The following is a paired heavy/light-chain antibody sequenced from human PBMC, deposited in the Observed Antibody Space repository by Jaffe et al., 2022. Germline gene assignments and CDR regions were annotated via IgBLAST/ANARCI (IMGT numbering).Heavy chain of an antibody. D-gene: IGHD5-12*01. CDR3: ARHKALDGDGYNQDAFDI. Sequence: QVQLQESGPGLVKPSETLSLTCAVSGYSISSGYYWGWIRQPPGKGLEWIGSIYHSGSTYYNPSLKSRVTISVDTSKNQFSLKLSSVTAADTAVYYCARHKALDGDGYNQDAFDIWGQGTMVTVSS. V-gene: IGHV4-38-2*01. CDR1: GYSISSGYY. CDR2: IYHSGST. J-gene: IGHJ3*02.
Light chain of an antibody. CDR3: QQYYSYPLA. J-gene: IGKJ1*01. V-gene: IGKV1-8*01. Sequence: AIRMTQSPSSFSASTGDRVTITCRASQGISSYLAWYQQKPGKAPKLLIYAASTLQSGVPSRFSGSGSGTDFTLTISCLQSEDFATYYCQQYYSYPLAFGQGTKVEIK. CDR2: AAS. CDR1: QGISSY.